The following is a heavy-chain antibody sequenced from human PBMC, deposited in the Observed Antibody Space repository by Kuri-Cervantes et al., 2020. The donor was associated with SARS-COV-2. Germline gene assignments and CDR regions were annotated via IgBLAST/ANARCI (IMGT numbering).Heavy chain of an antibody. V-gene: IGHV1-2*02. Sequence: ASVKVSCKASGYTFTGYYMHWVRQATGQGLEWMGWINPNSGGTNYAQKFQGRVTITTDESMSTAYMELSSLRSEDTAVYYCASSPLGVVTHHWFDPWGQGTLVTVSS. J-gene: IGHJ5*02. CDR2: INPNSGGT. CDR3: ASSPLGVVTHHWFDP. D-gene: IGHD3-3*01. CDR1: GYTFTGYY.